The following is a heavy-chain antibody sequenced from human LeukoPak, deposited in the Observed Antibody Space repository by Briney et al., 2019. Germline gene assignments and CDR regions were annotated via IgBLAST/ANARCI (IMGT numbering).Heavy chain of an antibody. CDR3: ARSPADITMIDPPNAYYFDY. D-gene: IGHD3-22*01. CDR2: IIPIFGTA. Sequence: GASVKVSCKASGYTFTSYGISWVRQAPGQGLEWMGGIIPIFGTANYAQKFQGRVTITTDESTSTAYMELSSLRSEDTAVYYCARSPADITMIDPPNAYYFDYWGQGTLVTVSS. V-gene: IGHV1-69*05. J-gene: IGHJ4*02. CDR1: GYTFTSYG.